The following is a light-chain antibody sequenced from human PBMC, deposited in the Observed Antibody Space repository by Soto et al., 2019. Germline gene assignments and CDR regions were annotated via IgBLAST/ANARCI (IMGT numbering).Light chain of an antibody. J-gene: IGLJ1*01. CDR1: SSDVGGYDY. CDR3: GSYRSSIYV. V-gene: IGLV2-14*01. CDR2: EVS. Sequence: QSALTQPASVSGSPGQSITISCIGTSSDVGGYDYVSWYQQHPDKAPKLIIYEVSNRPSGISNRFSGSKSGNTASLTISGLQAEDEADYYCGSYRSSIYVFGTGTKVTV.